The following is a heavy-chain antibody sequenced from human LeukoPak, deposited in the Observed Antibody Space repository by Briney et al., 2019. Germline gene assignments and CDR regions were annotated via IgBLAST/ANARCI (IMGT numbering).Heavy chain of an antibody. CDR3: ARVDGSPDY. J-gene: IGHJ4*02. CDR2: ISSVGGHI. V-gene: IGHV3-21*04. Sequence: PGGSLRLSCAASGFTFNTCNMNWVRQAPGKGLEWVSSISSVGGHIYYADSVKGRFTISRDNAKNSLYLQMDSLTAEDTALYFCARVDGSPDYWGQGTLVTVSS. CDR1: GFTFNTCN. D-gene: IGHD2-15*01.